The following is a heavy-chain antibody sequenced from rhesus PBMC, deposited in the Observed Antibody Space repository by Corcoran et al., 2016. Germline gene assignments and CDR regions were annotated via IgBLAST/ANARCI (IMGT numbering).Heavy chain of an antibody. J-gene: IGHJ6*01. CDR1: GGSISSSNW. CDR2: IYGGSGST. Sequence: QVQLQESGPGLVKPSETLSLTCAVSGGSISSSNWWTWIRPSPGKGREWSGYIYGGSGSTSNNPSLKSRVTISTDTSKNQFSLKLRSVTAADTAVYYCARGPYYYGLDSWGQGVVVTVSS. V-gene: IGHV4S7*01. CDR3: ARGPYYYGLDS.